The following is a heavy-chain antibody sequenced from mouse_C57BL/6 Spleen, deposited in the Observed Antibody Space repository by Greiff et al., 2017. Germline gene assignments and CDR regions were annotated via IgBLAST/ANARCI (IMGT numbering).Heavy chain of an antibody. D-gene: IGHD2-4*01. CDR1: GFSFNTYA. CDR2: IRSKSNNYAT. J-gene: IGHJ4*01. Sequence: EVKLVESGGGLVQPKGSLKLSCAASGFSFNTYAMNWVRQAPGKGLEWVARIRSKSNNYATYYADSVKDRFTISRDDSESMLYLQMNNLKTEDTAMYYCVREIYYDYDVAMDYWGQGTSVTVSS. CDR3: VREIYYDYDVAMDY. V-gene: IGHV10-1*01.